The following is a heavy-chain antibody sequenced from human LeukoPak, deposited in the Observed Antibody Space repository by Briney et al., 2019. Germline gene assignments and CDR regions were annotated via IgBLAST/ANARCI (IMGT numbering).Heavy chain of an antibody. CDR2: IYNGGST. Sequence: SETLSLTCTVSGGSISSYYCTWIRQPPGTGLEWIGYIYNGGSTNYSPSLNSRVTISLDTSNNQVSLRLSSVTAADTAVYYCAKGGTYGGGADYWGQGTLVTVSS. CDR1: GGSISSYY. D-gene: IGHD1-26*01. J-gene: IGHJ4*02. CDR3: AKGGTYGGGADY. V-gene: IGHV4-59*01.